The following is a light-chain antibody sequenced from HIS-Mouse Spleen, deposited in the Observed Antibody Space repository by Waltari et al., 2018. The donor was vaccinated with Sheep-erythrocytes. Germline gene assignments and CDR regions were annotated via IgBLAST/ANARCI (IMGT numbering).Light chain of an antibody. CDR2: DVS. Sequence: QSALTQPRSVAGSPGQSLTLFFTGTSSDVGGYNYVSWYQQHPGNGPKLMIYDVSKRPSGVPDRFSGSKSGNTASLTISGLQAEDEADYYCCSYAGSYNHVFATGTKVTVL. J-gene: IGLJ1*01. V-gene: IGLV2-11*01. CDR3: CSYAGSYNHV. CDR1: SSDVGGYNY.